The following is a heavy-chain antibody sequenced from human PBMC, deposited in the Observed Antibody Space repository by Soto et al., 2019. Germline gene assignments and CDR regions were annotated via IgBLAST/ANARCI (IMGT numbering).Heavy chain of an antibody. Sequence: ASVKVSCKASGYTFTSYDINWVRQATGQGLEWMGWMNPNSGNTGYAQKFQGRVTMTRNTSISTAYMELSSLRSEDTAVYYCARDFSNSGGMDVWGQGTTVTVSS. J-gene: IGHJ6*02. D-gene: IGHD1-26*01. V-gene: IGHV1-8*01. CDR1: GYTFTSYD. CDR3: ARDFSNSGGMDV. CDR2: MNPNSGNT.